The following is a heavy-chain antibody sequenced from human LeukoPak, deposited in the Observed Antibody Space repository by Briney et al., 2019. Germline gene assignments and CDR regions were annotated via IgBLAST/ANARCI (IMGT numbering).Heavy chain of an antibody. Sequence: GGSLRLSCAASRFTFSSYWMSWVRQAPGKGPEWVANIKQDGSEKYYVDSVKGRFTISRDNAKNSLYLQMNSLRVEDTAVYYCARGPFEHDSSGHYYYYGMDVWGQGTTVTVSS. V-gene: IGHV3-7*01. CDR3: ARGPFEHDSSGHYYYYGMDV. D-gene: IGHD3-22*01. CDR2: IKQDGSEK. CDR1: RFTFSSYW. J-gene: IGHJ6*02.